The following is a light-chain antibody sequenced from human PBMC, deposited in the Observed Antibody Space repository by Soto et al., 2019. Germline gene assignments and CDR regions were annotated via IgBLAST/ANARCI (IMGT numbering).Light chain of an antibody. CDR3: QQYNSYWT. Sequence: DIQLTQSPSFLSASVGDRVTITCRASQGIRSYLAWYQQKPGKAPKLLIYAASTLQSGVPSRFSGSGSGTDFTLTISCMKSEDFATDYCQQYNSYWTFGQGTKVDIK. CDR2: AAS. CDR1: QGIRSY. V-gene: IGKV1-9*01. J-gene: IGKJ1*01.